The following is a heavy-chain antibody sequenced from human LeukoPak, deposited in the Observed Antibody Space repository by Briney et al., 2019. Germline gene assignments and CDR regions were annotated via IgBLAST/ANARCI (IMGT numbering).Heavy chain of an antibody. Sequence: GRSLRLSCAGSGFNVSNYYISWVRQAPGKWLEWVSLIRDSGEPFYADSVRGRFTVSRDNSKNTMYLQMNRLRVEDTAVYFCARDRAVTQDWVEFDPWGQGTLVTVSS. D-gene: IGHD4-17*01. CDR2: IRDSGEP. V-gene: IGHV3-66*03. CDR3: ARDRAVTQDWVEFDP. J-gene: IGHJ5*02. CDR1: GFNVSNYY.